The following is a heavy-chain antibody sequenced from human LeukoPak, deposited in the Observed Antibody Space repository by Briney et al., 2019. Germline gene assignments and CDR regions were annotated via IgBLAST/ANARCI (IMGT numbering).Heavy chain of an antibody. CDR3: AIPASLWFGESLPFDY. V-gene: IGHV4-39*01. J-gene: IGHJ4*02. CDR2: IYYCGST. D-gene: IGHD3-10*01. Sequence: SETLSLTCTVSGVSISSSSYYWGWIRQPPGKGLEWIGSIYYCGSTYYNPSIKRRVTISVDPSKNQYTLKLSSVAAADTAVYCCAIPASLWFGESLPFDYWGQGTLVTVSS. CDR1: GVSISSSSYY.